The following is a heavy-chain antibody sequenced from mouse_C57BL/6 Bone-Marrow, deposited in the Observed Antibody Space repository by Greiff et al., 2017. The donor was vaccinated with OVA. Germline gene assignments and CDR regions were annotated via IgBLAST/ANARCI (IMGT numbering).Heavy chain of an antibody. V-gene: IGHV5-6*01. Sequence: EVQLQESGGDLVKPGGSLKLSCAASGFTFSSYGMSWVRQTPDKRLEWVATISSGGSYTYYPDSVQGRFTISRDNAKNTLYLQMSSLKSEYTAMYYCARHLYDGYYVLAYWGQGTLVTVSA. CDR1: GFTFSSYG. D-gene: IGHD2-3*01. J-gene: IGHJ3*01. CDR2: ISSGGSYT. CDR3: ARHLYDGYYVLAY.